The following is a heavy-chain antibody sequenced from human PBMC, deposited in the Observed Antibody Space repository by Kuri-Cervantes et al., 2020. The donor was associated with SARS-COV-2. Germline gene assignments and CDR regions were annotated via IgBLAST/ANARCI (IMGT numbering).Heavy chain of an antibody. CDR1: GGTFSSYT. D-gene: IGHD2-15*01. J-gene: IGHJ3*02. CDR3: ARDSLAVGLGDAFDI. Sequence: SVKVSCKVSGGTFSSYTISWVRQAPGQGLEWMGGIIAIFGTANYAQKFQGRVTITADKSTSTAYMELSSLRSEDTAVYYCARDSLAVGLGDAFDIWGQETMVTVSS. CDR2: IIAIFGTA. V-gene: IGHV1-69*06.